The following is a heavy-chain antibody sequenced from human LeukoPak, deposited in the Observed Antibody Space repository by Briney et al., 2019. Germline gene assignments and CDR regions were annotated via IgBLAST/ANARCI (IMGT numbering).Heavy chain of an antibody. J-gene: IGHJ6*02. V-gene: IGHV1-46*01. CDR3: ARESLTRLGYCSGGSCYSGEGGYYYYGMDV. CDR1: GYTFTSYY. Sequence: GASVKVSCKASGYTFTSYYMHWVRQAPGQGLEWMGIINPSGGSTSYAQKFQGRVTMTRDTSTSTVYMELRSLRSDDTAVYYCARESLTRLGYCSGGSCYSGEGGYYYYGMDVWGQGTTVTVSS. D-gene: IGHD2-15*01. CDR2: INPSGGST.